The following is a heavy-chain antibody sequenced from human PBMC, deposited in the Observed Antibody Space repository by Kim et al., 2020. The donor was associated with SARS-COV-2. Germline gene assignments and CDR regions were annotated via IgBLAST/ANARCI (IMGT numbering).Heavy chain of an antibody. J-gene: IGHJ4*02. CDR2: IHYSGTT. D-gene: IGHD3-9*01. V-gene: IGHV4-39*01. CDR1: GGSISTSNYN. CDR3: ERHSGWLLYKLDY. Sequence: SETLSLTCTVSGGSISTSNYNWGWIRQPPEKGLEWIGSIHYSGTTYYNPSLKSRDTLSVDTSKNQFSLNLNSVTAADTAVYFCERHSGWLLYKLDYWGQG.